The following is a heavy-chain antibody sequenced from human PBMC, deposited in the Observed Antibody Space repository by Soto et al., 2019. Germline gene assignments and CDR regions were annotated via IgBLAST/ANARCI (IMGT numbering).Heavy chain of an antibody. CDR3: ARVAGVKDYDFVDAFDS. Sequence: QVQVVQSGPEVRKPGASVKVSCKAPGYNFNTYGINWVRQAPGQGLEWMGWISGYSGHTNYAQKLQGRVTMTTDTSTSTHYMELTSLRSDDTAVYYCARVAGVKDYDFVDAFDSWGQGTLVTVSS. CDR1: GYNFNTYG. D-gene: IGHD3-16*01. J-gene: IGHJ4*02. CDR2: ISGYSGHT. V-gene: IGHV1-18*01.